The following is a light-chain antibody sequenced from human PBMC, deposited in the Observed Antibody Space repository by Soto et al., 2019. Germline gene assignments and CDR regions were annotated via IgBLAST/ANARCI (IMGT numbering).Light chain of an antibody. CDR3: CSFTFSATYV. CDR1: STDIGRYDH. CDR2: DVN. J-gene: IGLJ1*01. Sequence: QSALTQPASVSASPGQSITISCTGTSTDIGRYDHVSWYQQHPGKAPKVLIYDVNNRPSGISDRFSGSKSGNTASLTISGLQADDEADYYCCSFTFSATYVFGAGTKLTVL. V-gene: IGLV2-14*03.